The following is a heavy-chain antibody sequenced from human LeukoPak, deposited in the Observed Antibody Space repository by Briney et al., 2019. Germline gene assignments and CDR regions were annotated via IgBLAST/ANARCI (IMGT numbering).Heavy chain of an antibody. CDR2: ISSSGSTI. CDR1: GFTVSSNY. Sequence: PGGSLRLSCAASGFTVSSNYMSWVRQAPGKGLEWVSYISSSGSTIYYADSVKGRFTISRDNAKNSLYLQMNSLRAEDTAVYYCARESGYYDTSGYSTTFDYWGQGTLVTVSS. CDR3: ARESGYYDTSGYSTTFDY. J-gene: IGHJ4*02. V-gene: IGHV3-11*01. D-gene: IGHD3-22*01.